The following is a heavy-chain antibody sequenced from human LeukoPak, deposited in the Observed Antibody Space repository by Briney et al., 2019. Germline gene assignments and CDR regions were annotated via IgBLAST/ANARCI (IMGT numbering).Heavy chain of an antibody. V-gene: IGHV1-69*13. D-gene: IGHD2-2*01. CDR3: ARDYCSSTSCYAAFSWFDP. J-gene: IGHJ5*02. Sequence: GASVKVSCKASGGTFSSYAISWVRQAPGQGLEWMEGIIPIFGTANYAQKFQGRVTITADESTSTAYMELSSLRSEDTAVYYCARDYCSSTSCYAAFSWFDPWGQGTLVTVSS. CDR1: GGTFSSYA. CDR2: IIPIFGTA.